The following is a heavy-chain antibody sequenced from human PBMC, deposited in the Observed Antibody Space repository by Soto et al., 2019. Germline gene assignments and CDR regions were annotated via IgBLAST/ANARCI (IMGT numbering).Heavy chain of an antibody. CDR2: ISSSGSTT. V-gene: IGHV3-48*03. Sequence: EVQLVESGGGLVQPGGSLRLSCAASGFTFSSYEMNWVRQAPGKGLEWLSYISSSGSTTNYAEPVKGRFTISRDNAKNSLYLKMNSLRAEDTAVYYCATRSGGGGAFDIWGQGTMVTVSS. CDR1: GFTFSSYE. J-gene: IGHJ3*02. CDR3: ATRSGGGGAFDI. D-gene: IGHD3-10*01.